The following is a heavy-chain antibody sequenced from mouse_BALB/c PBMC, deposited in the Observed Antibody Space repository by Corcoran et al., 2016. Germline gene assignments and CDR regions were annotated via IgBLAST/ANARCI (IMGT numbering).Heavy chain of an antibody. CDR2: IDPNSGYG. J-gene: IGHJ4*01. CDR3: ARGGTYAMDY. Sequence: QVQLQQPGAELAKPGASVKMSCKASGYTFTNYWMQWVKQRPGQGLEWIGYIDPNSGYGDYNQKFKGRATLTADKASSTAYMQLSRLTSEDSTVYYCARGGTYAMDYWGQGTSVTVSS. V-gene: IGHV1-7*01. CDR1: GYTFTNYW.